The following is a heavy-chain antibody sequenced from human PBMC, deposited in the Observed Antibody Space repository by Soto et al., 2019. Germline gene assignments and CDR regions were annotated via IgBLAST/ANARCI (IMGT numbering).Heavy chain of an antibody. V-gene: IGHV4-30-2*01. D-gene: IGHD3-22*01. Sequence: SETLSLTCAVSGGSISSGGYSWSWIRQPPGKGLEWIGYIYHSGSTYYNPSLKSRVTISVDRSKNQFSLKLSSVTAADTAVYYCARSLDSSGYWNWFDPWGQGTLVTSPQ. CDR3: ARSLDSSGYWNWFDP. CDR1: GGSISSGGYS. J-gene: IGHJ5*02. CDR2: IYHSGST.